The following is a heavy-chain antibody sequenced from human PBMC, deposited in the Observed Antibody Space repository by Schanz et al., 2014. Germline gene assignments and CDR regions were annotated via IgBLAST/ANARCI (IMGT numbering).Heavy chain of an antibody. CDR1: GFTFSDYY. Sequence: QVQLVESGGGLVKPGGSLRLSCAASGFTFSDYYMSWIRQAPGKGLEWVSYISSSGSYTNYADSVKGRFTISRDNSENTLYLQMNSLRAEDTAIYYCAKGKSEVRGIILDYWGQGTLVTVSS. V-gene: IGHV3-11*05. CDR3: AKGKSEVRGIILDY. J-gene: IGHJ4*02. D-gene: IGHD3-10*01. CDR2: ISSSGSYT.